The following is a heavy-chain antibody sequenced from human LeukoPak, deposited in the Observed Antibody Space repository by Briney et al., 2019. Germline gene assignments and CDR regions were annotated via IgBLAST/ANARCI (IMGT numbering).Heavy chain of an antibody. D-gene: IGHD3-22*01. Sequence: GGSLRLSCSASGLAFSRYAMHWVRQAPGKGLECFSGISDNGRSTYYADAVKGRFTISRDNSKNTLYLQMSSLRPEDTAVYYCARGSGYYDSSGYYPWQIDYWGQGTLVTVSS. CDR3: ARGSGYYDSSGYYPWQIDY. J-gene: IGHJ4*02. V-gene: IGHV3-64D*06. CDR2: ISDNGRST. CDR1: GLAFSRYA.